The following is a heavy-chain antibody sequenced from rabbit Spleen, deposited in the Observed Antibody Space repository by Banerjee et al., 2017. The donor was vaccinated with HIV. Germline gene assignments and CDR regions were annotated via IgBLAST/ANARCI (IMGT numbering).Heavy chain of an antibody. CDR2: IYTGSSGFT. V-gene: IGHV1S40*01. D-gene: IGHD8-1*01. CDR1: GVSFSNNNY. Sequence: QSLEESGGDLVKPGASLTLTCTASGVSFSNNNYMCWVRQAPGKGLEWIACIYTGSSGFTYFASWAKGRFTISKTSSTTVTPQMTSLTAADTATYFCARDSGSSFSSYGMDLWGQGTLVTVS. J-gene: IGHJ6*01. CDR3: ARDSGSSFSSYGMDL.